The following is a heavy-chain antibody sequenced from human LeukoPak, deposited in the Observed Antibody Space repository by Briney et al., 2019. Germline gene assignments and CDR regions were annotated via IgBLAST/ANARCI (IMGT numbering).Heavy chain of an antibody. CDR2: INSDGSST. CDR1: GFTFSSYW. D-gene: IGHD1-26*01. CDR3: ARVSGSYKDDAFDI. V-gene: IGHV3-74*01. Sequence: GGSLRLSCGASGFTFSSYWMHWVRQAPGKGLVWVSRINSDGSSTSYADSVKGRFTISRDNAKNTLYLQMNSLRAEDTAVYYCARVSGSYKDDAFDIWGQGTMVTVSS. J-gene: IGHJ3*02.